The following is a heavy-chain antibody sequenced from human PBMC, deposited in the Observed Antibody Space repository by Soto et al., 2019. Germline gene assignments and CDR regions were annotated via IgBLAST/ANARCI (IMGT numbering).Heavy chain of an antibody. CDR2: ISYDGSNK. J-gene: IGHJ6*02. V-gene: IGHV3-30-3*01. CDR1: GFTFSSYA. Sequence: GGSLRLSCAASGFTFSSYAMHWVRQAPGKGLEWVAVISYDGSNKYYADSAKGRFTISRDNSKNTLYLQMNSLRAEDTAVYYCARDLSTAMVIYYYYYYGMDVWGQGTTVTVSS. CDR3: ARDLSTAMVIYYYYYYGMDV. D-gene: IGHD5-18*01.